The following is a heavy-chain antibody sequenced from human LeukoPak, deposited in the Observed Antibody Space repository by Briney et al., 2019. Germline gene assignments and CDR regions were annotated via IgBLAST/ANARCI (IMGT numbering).Heavy chain of an antibody. CDR1: GGSISSSSSY. V-gene: IGHV4-39*07. D-gene: IGHD5-12*01. CDR3: AKRIYSNYYYYMDV. CDR2: IYYSGNT. J-gene: IGHJ6*03. Sequence: SETLSLTCTVSGGSISSSSSYWGWIRQPPGKGLEWIGSIYYSGNTYYNPSLKSRVTISVDTSKNDFSLKLTSVTAADTAVYYCAKRIYSNYYYYMDVWGKGTTVTVSS.